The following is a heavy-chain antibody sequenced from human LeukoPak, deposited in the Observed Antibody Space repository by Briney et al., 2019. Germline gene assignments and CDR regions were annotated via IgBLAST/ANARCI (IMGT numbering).Heavy chain of an antibody. CDR2: ISSSSSYI. V-gene: IGHV3-21*01. CDR1: GFTFSSYS. D-gene: IGHD3-16*01. J-gene: IGHJ3*02. Sequence: PGGSLRLSCAASGFTFSSYSMNWVRQAPGKGLEWVSSISSSSSYIYYADSVKGRFTISRDNAKNSLYLQMNSLRAEDTAVYYCAKGRTGGSTYDAFDIWGQGTMVTVSS. CDR3: AKGRTGGSTYDAFDI.